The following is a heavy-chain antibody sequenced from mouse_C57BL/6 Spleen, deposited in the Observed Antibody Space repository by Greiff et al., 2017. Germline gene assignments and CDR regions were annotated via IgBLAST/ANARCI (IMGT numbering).Heavy chain of an antibody. J-gene: IGHJ1*03. CDR2: IDPEDGET. D-gene: IGHD1-1*01. CDR1: GFNIKDYY. Sequence: VQLQQSGAELVKPGASVKLSCTASGFNIKDYYMHWVKQRTEQGLEWIGRIDPEDGETKYAPKFRGKATITADTSSNTAYLQLSSLTSEDTAVYYCAREGVVATGYFDVWGTGTTVTVSS. CDR3: AREGVVATGYFDV. V-gene: IGHV14-2*01.